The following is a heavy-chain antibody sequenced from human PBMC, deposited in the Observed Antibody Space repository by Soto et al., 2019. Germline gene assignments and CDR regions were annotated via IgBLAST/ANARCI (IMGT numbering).Heavy chain of an antibody. V-gene: IGHV3-30*18. J-gene: IGHJ4*02. CDR2: ISYDGSNK. CDR1: GFTFSSYG. Sequence: GGSLRLSCAASGFTFSSYGMHWVRQAPGKGLEWVAVISYDGSNKYYADSVKGRVTISRDKSKNTLYLKMNSLRAADPAVYFCAKYVLSISPGQPDYWGQGTLVTVSP. CDR3: AKYVLSISPGQPDY. D-gene: IGHD6-6*01.